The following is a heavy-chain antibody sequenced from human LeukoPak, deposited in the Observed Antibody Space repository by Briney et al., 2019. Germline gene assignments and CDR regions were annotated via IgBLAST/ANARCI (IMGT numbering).Heavy chain of an antibody. J-gene: IGHJ5*02. D-gene: IGHD2-2*01. CDR2: ISDSGTST. CDR1: GFTFSSYA. V-gene: IGHV3-23*01. Sequence: GGSLRLSCAASGFTFSSYAMSWVRQAPGKGLEWVSAISDSGTSTYYADSVKGRFTIFRDNSKNTLYLQVNSLRAEDTAVYYCATRERYCTSASCYEWFDPWGQETLVTVSS. CDR3: ATRERYCTSASCYEWFDP.